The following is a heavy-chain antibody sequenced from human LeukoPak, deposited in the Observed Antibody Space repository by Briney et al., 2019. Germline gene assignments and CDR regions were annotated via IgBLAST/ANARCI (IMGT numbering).Heavy chain of an antibody. V-gene: IGHV1-2*02. J-gene: IGHJ6*02. CDR3: ARDQRFLEWSSYYYYGMDV. CDR2: INPNSGGT. D-gene: IGHD3-3*01. Sequence: GASVKVSCKASGYTFTCYYMHWVRQAPGQGLEWMGWINPNSGGTNYAQKFQGRVTMTRDTSISTAYMELSRLRSDDTAVYYCARDQRFLEWSSYYYYGMDVWGQGTTVTVSS. CDR1: GYTFTCYY.